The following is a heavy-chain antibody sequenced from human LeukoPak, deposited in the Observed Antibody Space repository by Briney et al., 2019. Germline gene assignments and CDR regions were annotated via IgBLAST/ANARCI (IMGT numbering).Heavy chain of an antibody. CDR3: ATVAATNLDAFDI. Sequence: GGSLRLSCAASGFTLSSYAMHWVRQAPGKGGEGVAVISYDGSNKYYADSVKGRFTISRDNSKNTLYLQMNSLRAEDTAVYYCATVAATNLDAFDIWGQGTMVTVS. D-gene: IGHD2-15*01. CDR1: GFTLSSYA. J-gene: IGHJ3*02. CDR2: ISYDGSNK. V-gene: IGHV3-30-3*01.